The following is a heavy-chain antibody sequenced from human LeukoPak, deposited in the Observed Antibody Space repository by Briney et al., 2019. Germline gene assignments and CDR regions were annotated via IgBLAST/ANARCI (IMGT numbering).Heavy chain of an antibody. J-gene: IGHJ3*02. V-gene: IGHV3-21*01. CDR1: GFTFSSYS. Sequence: GSLRLSCAASGFTFSSYSMNWVRPAPGKGLELVSCFSSASSYIYYADSVKGRFTISRDNAKNSLYLQMNSLRAEDTAVYYCARSPRITVVRGVPLDAFDIWGQGTMVTVSS. CDR3: ARSPRITVVRGVPLDAFDI. D-gene: IGHD3-10*01. CDR2: FSSASSYI.